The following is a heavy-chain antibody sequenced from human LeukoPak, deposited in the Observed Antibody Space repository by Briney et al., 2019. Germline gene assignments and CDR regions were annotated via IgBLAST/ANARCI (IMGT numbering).Heavy chain of an antibody. CDR3: ARRAGAYSHPYDY. CDR2: ISYDGSNK. CDR1: GFTFSSYA. V-gene: IGHV3-30*14. D-gene: IGHD4/OR15-4a*01. J-gene: IGHJ4*02. Sequence: PGGSLRLSCAASGFTFSSYAMHWVRQAPGKGLEWVAVISYDGSNKYYADSVKGRFTISRDNSKNTLYLQMNSLSAEDTAVYYCARRAGAYSHPYDYWGQGTLVTVSS.